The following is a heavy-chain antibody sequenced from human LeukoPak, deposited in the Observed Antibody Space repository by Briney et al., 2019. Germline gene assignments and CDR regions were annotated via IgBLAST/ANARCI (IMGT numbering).Heavy chain of an antibody. D-gene: IGHD2-15*01. CDR1: GGSISNYN. V-gene: IGHV4-59*01. CDR3: ARGHDGVVGWFAP. J-gene: IGHJ5*02. CDR2: ISYSGST. Sequence: SETLSLTCTVAGGSISNYNGIWLRQPAGKRLEWMGHISYSGSTNYNPSLKSRVTISVDTSKNQFSLKLTSVTAADTAVYYCARGHDGVVGWFAPWGRGTLVTVSS.